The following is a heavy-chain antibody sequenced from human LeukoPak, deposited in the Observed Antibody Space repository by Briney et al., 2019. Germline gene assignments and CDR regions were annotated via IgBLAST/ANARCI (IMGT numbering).Heavy chain of an antibody. V-gene: IGHV3-66*01. CDR3: ARDPLAYYYDSSGTTDY. D-gene: IGHD3-22*01. Sequence: GGSLRLSCAASGFTVSSNYMSWVRQAPGKGLEWVSVIYSGGSTYYADSVKGRFTISRDNSKNTLYLQMNSLRAEDTAVYYCARDPLAYYYDSSGTTDYWGQGTLVTVSS. CDR1: GFTVSSNY. CDR2: IYSGGST. J-gene: IGHJ4*02.